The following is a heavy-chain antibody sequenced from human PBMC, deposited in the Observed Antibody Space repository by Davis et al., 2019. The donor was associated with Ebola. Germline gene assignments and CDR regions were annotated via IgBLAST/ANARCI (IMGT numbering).Heavy chain of an antibody. V-gene: IGHV1-2*02. J-gene: IGHJ4*01. CDR2: ISAYNGNT. Sequence: AASVKVSCKASGYTFTSYYMHWVRQAPGQGLEWMGWISAYNGNTNYAQKFQGRVTITRDMSTSTSYLDLSNLRSEDTAVYYCAASAGTVGKFDYWGQGTLVTVSP. D-gene: IGHD1-14*01. CDR3: AASAGTVGKFDY. CDR1: GYTFTSYY.